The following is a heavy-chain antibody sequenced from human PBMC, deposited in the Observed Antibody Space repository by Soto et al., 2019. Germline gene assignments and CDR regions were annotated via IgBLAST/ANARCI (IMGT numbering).Heavy chain of an antibody. Sequence: QVRLVQSGAEMKMHGASVKVSCKASGYTFTSNGISWVRQAPGQGLEWMGWISTSKGNTNYAQKLQGRVTLSTERSTSTAYMELRSLTFDDTAVYYCARDQRRNFDYWGQGTLVTVSS. CDR1: GYTFTSNG. CDR2: ISTSKGNT. J-gene: IGHJ4*02. CDR3: ARDQRRNFDY. V-gene: IGHV1-18*01.